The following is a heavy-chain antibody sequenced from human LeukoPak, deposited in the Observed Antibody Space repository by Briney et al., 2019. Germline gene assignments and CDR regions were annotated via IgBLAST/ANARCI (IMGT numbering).Heavy chain of an antibody. CDR2: IKEDGSEK. V-gene: IGHV3-7*03. CDR3: ARDWVAGVPFDAFDI. CDR1: GFTFSSYA. J-gene: IGHJ3*02. D-gene: IGHD3-10*01. Sequence: GGSLRLSCAASGFTFSSYAMSWVRQAPGKGLEWVANIKEDGSEKYYVDSVKGRFTISRDNAQNSVYLHMNSLTAEDTALYYCARDWVAGVPFDAFDIWGQGTMVSVSS.